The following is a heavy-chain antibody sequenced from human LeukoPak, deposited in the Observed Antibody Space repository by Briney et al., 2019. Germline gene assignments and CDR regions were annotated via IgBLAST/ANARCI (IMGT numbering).Heavy chain of an antibody. CDR2: IYDSGKT. Sequence: SETLSLTCTVSGDSISSYYWSWIRQPPGKGLEWIGYIYDSGKTNYNASLISRVTVSVDTSKNQFSLKLTSVTPADTAVYYCARGGGTLDYWGQGTLVTVSS. CDR3: ARGGGTLDY. V-gene: IGHV4-59*01. CDR1: GDSISSYY. D-gene: IGHD3-16*01. J-gene: IGHJ4*02.